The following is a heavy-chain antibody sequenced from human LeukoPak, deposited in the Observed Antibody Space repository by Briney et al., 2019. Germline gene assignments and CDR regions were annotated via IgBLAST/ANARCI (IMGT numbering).Heavy chain of an antibody. CDR3: ARDPGIAAAGKGYFQH. V-gene: IGHV1-18*01. J-gene: IGHJ1*01. CDR2: ISAYNGNT. Sequence: ASVKVSCKASGYTFTSHGISWVRQAPGQGLEWMGWISAYNGNTNYAQKLQGRVTMTTDTSTSTAYMELRSLRSDDTAVYYCARDPGIAAAGKGYFQHWGQGTLVTVSS. CDR1: GYTFTSHG. D-gene: IGHD6-13*01.